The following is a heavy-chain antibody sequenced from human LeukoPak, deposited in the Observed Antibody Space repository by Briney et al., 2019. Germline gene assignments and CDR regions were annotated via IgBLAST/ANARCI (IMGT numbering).Heavy chain of an antibody. D-gene: IGHD2-2*01. CDR2: IAGGGESK. J-gene: IGHJ4*02. Sequence: WVRQAXGKXXEWVAFIAGGGESKYYADSVKGRFTISRDNSKKTLFLQVNSLRPEDTAVYFCGKNIRDQLLCGFNYWGQGIVVTVSS. CDR3: GKNIRDQLLCGFNY. V-gene: IGHV3-23*01.